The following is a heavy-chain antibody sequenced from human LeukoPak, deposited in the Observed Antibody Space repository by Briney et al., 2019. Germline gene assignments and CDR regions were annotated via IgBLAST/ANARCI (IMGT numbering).Heavy chain of an antibody. V-gene: IGHV4-59*08. CDR3: ARMIGDDAFDI. CDR2: IYYSGHT. J-gene: IGHJ3*02. CDR1: GGSISNYH. D-gene: IGHD3-22*01. Sequence: PSETLSLTCTVSGGSISNYHWNWIRQPPGKGLEWIGYIYYSGHTSYNPSLKSRVTISVDTSRNQFSLKLSSVTATDTAVYYCARMIGDDAFDIWGQGTMVTVSS.